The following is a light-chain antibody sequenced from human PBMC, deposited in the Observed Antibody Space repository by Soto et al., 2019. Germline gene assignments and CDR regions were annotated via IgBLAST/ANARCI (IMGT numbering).Light chain of an antibody. CDR3: QRYNTWLWT. Sequence: EIVMTQSPATLSVSPGERATLSCRASQSVNSNLVWYQQKPGQAPRLLIYGASTRATGIPGRFSGRGYGTEFPLTISSLQSEDFAVYYCQRYNTWLWTFGQGTKVEIK. V-gene: IGKV3-15*01. CDR2: GAS. J-gene: IGKJ1*01. CDR1: QSVNSN.